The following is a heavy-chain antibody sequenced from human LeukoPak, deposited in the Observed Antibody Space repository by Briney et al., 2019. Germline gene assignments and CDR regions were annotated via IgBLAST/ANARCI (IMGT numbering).Heavy chain of an antibody. V-gene: IGHV4-59*01. CDR3: AREPRAFNYGDYYYYMDV. CDR1: GGSTSSYY. Sequence: KPSETLSLTCTFSGGSTSSYYWSWIRQPPGKGLEWIGNIYYSGNTNYNPSLKSRVTISVDTSKNQSSLKLRSVTAADTAVYYCAREPRAFNYGDYYYYMDVWGQGTTVTVS. D-gene: IGHD4/OR15-4a*01. J-gene: IGHJ6*02. CDR2: IYYSGNT.